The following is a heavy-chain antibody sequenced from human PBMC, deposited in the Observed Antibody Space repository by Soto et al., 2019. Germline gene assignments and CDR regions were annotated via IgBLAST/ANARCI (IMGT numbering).Heavy chain of an antibody. J-gene: IGHJ6*02. Sequence: GSLRLSCAASGFTFSSYEMNWVRQAPGKGLEWVSYISSSGSTIYYADSVKGRFTISRDNAKNSLYLQMNSLRAEDTAVYYCARGSQYGYYYYGMDVWGQGTTVTVSS. CDR3: ARGSQYGYYYYGMDV. CDR2: ISSSGSTI. V-gene: IGHV3-48*03. D-gene: IGHD2-2*01. CDR1: GFTFSSYE.